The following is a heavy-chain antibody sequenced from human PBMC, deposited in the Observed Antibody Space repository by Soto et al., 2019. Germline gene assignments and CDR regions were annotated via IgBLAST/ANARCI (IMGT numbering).Heavy chain of an antibody. CDR1: GGSISSVGYY. CDR2: INYSGNT. J-gene: IGHJ4*02. D-gene: IGHD3-22*01. CDR3: ARGSTVSMIVRY. V-gene: IGHV4-39*07. Sequence: SETLSLTCTVSGGSISSVGYYWSWIRQHPGKGLEWIGEINYSGNTNYNPSLKSRVAISVDTSKNQFSLHLSSVTVADTAVYYCARGSTVSMIVRYWGQGTLVTVSS.